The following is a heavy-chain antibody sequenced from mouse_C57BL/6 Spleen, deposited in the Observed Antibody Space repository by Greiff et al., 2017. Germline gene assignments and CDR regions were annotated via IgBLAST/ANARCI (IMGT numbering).Heavy chain of an antibody. CDR3: ARSNYSNSAFAY. Sequence: EVQLQQSGPVLVKPGASVKMSCKASGYTFTDYYMNWVKQSHGKSLEWIGVINPYNGGTSYNQKFKGKATLTVDKSSSTAYMELNSLTSEDSAVYYCARSNYSNSAFAYWGQGTLVTVSA. V-gene: IGHV1-19*01. J-gene: IGHJ3*01. CDR1: GYTFTDYY. CDR2: INPYNGGT. D-gene: IGHD2-5*01.